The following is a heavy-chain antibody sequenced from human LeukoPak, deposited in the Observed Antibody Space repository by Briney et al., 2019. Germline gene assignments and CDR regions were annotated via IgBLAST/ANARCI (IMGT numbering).Heavy chain of an antibody. Sequence: KAGGSLRLSCAASGFSFMNAWMIWVRQAPGKGLEWVGRIKSNADGGTPDYAAPARGRFTISRDDSKNTLYLQMNSLKTEDTAVCYCTTFYHEYSPYWGRGTLVTVSS. CDR3: TTFYHEYSPY. J-gene: IGHJ4*02. CDR1: GFSFMNAW. V-gene: IGHV3-15*01. CDR2: IKSNADGGTP. D-gene: IGHD2/OR15-2a*01.